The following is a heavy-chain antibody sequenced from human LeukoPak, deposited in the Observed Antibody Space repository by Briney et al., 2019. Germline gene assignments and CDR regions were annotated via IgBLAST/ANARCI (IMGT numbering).Heavy chain of an antibody. CDR1: GASISSSSYY. CDR3: ARGDDYYDSSHRSFDY. Sequence: PSETLSLTCTVSGASISSSSYYWAWIRQPPGKGLEWIGSIYYSGSTYDNPSRKIRVTISVDTSNNQFSLKLISVTDADTAVYYGARGDDYYDSSHRSFDYWGQGTLVTVSS. J-gene: IGHJ4*02. D-gene: IGHD3-22*01. V-gene: IGHV4-39*07. CDR2: IYYSGST.